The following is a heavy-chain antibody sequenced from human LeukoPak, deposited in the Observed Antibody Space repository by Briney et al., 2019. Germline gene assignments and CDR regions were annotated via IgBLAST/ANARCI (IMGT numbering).Heavy chain of an antibody. CDR2: IYYSGST. Sequence: PSETLSPTCTVSGGSISSDDYYWSWIRQPPGKGLEWIGYIYYSGSTSYNPSLKSRATISVDTSKNQFSLKLSSVTAADTAVYYCAREDYYGSGSPDYWGQGTLVTVSS. CDR1: GGSISSDDYY. J-gene: IGHJ4*02. D-gene: IGHD3-10*01. V-gene: IGHV4-30-4*01. CDR3: AREDYYGSGSPDY.